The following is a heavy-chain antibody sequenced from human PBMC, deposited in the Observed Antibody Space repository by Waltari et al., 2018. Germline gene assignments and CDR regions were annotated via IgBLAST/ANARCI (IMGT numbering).Heavy chain of an antibody. Sequence: QVQLVESGGGVVQPGRSLSLSCAACGFTFSTYTMHWVRQAPGKGLEWVAVTAHDESHKYYADSVKGRFTISKDNSKNTLYLQMNSLSTEDTAMYYCARDDRDGLPDYFDFWGQGTLVTVSS. V-gene: IGHV3-30*01. CDR1: GFTFSTYT. D-gene: IGHD2-8*01. J-gene: IGHJ4*02. CDR2: TAHDESHK. CDR3: ARDDRDGLPDYFDF.